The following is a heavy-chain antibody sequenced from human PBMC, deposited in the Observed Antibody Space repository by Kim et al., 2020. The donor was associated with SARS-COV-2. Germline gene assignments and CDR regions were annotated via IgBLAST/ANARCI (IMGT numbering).Heavy chain of an antibody. V-gene: IGHV7-4-1*02. D-gene: IGHD6-13*01. Sequence: PTYAQGFTGRFVFSLDTSVSTAYLQISSLKAEDTAVYYCARDAAAGTFDYWGQGTLVTVSS. J-gene: IGHJ4*02. CDR2: P. CDR3: ARDAAAGTFDY.